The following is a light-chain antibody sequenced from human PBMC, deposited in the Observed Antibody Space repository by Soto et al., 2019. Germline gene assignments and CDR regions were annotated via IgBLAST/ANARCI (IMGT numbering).Light chain of an antibody. Sequence: DIQMTQSPSSLSASVGDRVTITCRASQSISSYLNWYQQKPGKAPKLLIYAASSLQGGVPSRLGGSGSGTDFSLTISSLQPEDFATYHCQQSYSTPPTFGQGTKLEIK. CDR2: AAS. CDR3: QQSYSTPPT. J-gene: IGKJ2*01. V-gene: IGKV1-39*01. CDR1: QSISSY.